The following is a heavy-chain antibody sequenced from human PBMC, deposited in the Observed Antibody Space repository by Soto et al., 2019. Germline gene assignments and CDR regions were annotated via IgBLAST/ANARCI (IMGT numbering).Heavy chain of an antibody. CDR2: IYYSGST. CDR3: ARTYPKNSSSWYVVRDYGMDV. Sequence: PSETLSLTCTVSGGSISSSIYYWGWIRQPPGKGLEWIGSIYYSGSTYYNPSLKSRVTISVDTSKNQFSLKLSSVTAADAAVYYCARTYPKNSSSWYVVRDYGMDVWGQGTTVTVSS. J-gene: IGHJ6*02. D-gene: IGHD6-13*01. V-gene: IGHV4-39*01. CDR1: GGSISSSIYY.